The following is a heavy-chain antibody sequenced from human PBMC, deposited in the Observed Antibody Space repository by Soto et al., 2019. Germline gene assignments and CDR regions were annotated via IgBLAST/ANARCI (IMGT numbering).Heavy chain of an antibody. Sequence: LSCAASVFTFGNYWVHWVRQAPGKGPEWVSRITSDGRTTQYADSVKGRFTVSRENAKKTLYLQMNSLRAEDTAVYYCARAEVDYWGPGTLVTVSS. CDR1: VFTFGNYW. CDR3: ARAEVDY. V-gene: IGHV3-74*03. CDR2: ITSDGRTT. J-gene: IGHJ4*02.